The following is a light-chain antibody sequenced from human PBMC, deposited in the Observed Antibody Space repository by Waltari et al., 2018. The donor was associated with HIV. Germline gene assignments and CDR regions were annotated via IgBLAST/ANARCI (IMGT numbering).Light chain of an antibody. J-gene: IGKJ3*01. Sequence: EIVLTQSPATLSLSPGERATLSCKTNQTIKPSLAWYQQRPGQAPRLLIYEASNRATGIPVRFSGRASGTDFTLTISSLEPEDFAVYFCQHRGNWPLFTFGPGTKVDIK. CDR2: EAS. CDR1: QTIKPS. CDR3: QHRGNWPLFT. V-gene: IGKV3-11*01.